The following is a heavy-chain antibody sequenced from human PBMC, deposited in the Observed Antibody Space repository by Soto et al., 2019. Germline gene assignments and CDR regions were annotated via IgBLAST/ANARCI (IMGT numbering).Heavy chain of an antibody. CDR1: GYTLTELS. CDR2: FDPEDGET. CDR3: ATLYYDSSGHSLSPFDY. V-gene: IGHV1-24*01. D-gene: IGHD3-22*01. J-gene: IGHJ4*02. Sequence: ASVKVSCKVSGYTLTELSMHWVRQAPGKGLEWMGGFDPEDGETIYAQKFQGRVTMTEDTSTDTAYMELSSLRSEDTAVYYCATLYYDSSGHSLSPFDYWGQGTLVTVSS.